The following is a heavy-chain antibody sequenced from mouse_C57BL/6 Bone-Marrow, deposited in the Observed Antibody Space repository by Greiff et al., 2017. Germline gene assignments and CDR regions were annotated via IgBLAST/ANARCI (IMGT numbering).Heavy chain of an antibody. Sequence: DVKLVESGGGLVKPGGSLKLSCAASGFTFSSYAMSWVRQTPEKRLEWVATISDGGSYTYYPDNVKGRFTISRDNAKNHLYLQMSHLKSEDTAMYYCARDGVAYWGQGTLVTVSA. J-gene: IGHJ3*01. CDR1: GFTFSSYA. CDR2: ISDGGSYT. CDR3: ARDGVAY. V-gene: IGHV5-4*01.